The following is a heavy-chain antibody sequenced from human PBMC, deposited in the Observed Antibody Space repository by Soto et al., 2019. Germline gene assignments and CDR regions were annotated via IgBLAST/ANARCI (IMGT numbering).Heavy chain of an antibody. D-gene: IGHD3-22*01. CDR3: TRDYYDSSGYGPAPFWYFDL. Sequence: GGSLRLSCTASGFTFGDYAMSWFRQAPGKGLEWVGFIRSKAYGGTTEYAASVKGRFTISRDDSKSIAYLQMNSLKTEDTAVYYCTRDYYDSSGYGPAPFWYFDLWGRVTLVTVSS. CDR1: GFTFGDYA. V-gene: IGHV3-49*03. CDR2: IRSKAYGGTT. J-gene: IGHJ2*01.